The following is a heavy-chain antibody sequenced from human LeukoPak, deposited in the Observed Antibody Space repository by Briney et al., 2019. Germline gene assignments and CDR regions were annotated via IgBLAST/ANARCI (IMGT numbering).Heavy chain of an antibody. D-gene: IGHD3-9*01. CDR3: ARAALRYFDWLFADY. V-gene: IGHV3-21*01. Sequence: GGSLRLSCAASGFTFSSYTMNWVRQAPGKGLEWVSSISSSSSYIYYADSVKGRFTISRDNSKNTLYLQMNSLRAEDTAVYYCARAALRYFDWLFADYWGQGTLVTVSS. CDR1: GFTFSSYT. CDR2: ISSSSSYI. J-gene: IGHJ4*02.